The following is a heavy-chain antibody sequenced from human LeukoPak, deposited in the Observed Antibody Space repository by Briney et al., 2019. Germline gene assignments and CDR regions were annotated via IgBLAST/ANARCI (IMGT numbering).Heavy chain of an antibody. J-gene: IGHJ3*02. V-gene: IGHV1-3*01. CDR1: GYTLTGYY. CDR2: INAGNGNT. Sequence: ASVKVSCKASGYTLTGYYMHWVRQAPGQRLEWMGWINAGNGNTKYSQKFQGRVTITRDTSASTAYMELSSLRSEDTAVYYCATSNLYSSSWYGGAFDIWGQGTMVTVSS. D-gene: IGHD6-13*01. CDR3: ATSNLYSSSWYGGAFDI.